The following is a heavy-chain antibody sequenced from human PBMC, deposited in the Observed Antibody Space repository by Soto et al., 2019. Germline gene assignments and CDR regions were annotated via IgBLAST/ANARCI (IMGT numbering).Heavy chain of an antibody. Sequence: SETLSLTCAVYGGSFSGYYWSWIRQPPGKGLEWIGEINHSGSTNYNPSLKSRVTISVDTSKNQFSLKLSSVTAADTAVYYCARGRDIVVVVAATPWFDPWGQGTLVTVSS. CDR1: GGSFSGYY. D-gene: IGHD2-15*01. CDR2: INHSGST. J-gene: IGHJ5*02. CDR3: ARGRDIVVVVAATPWFDP. V-gene: IGHV4-34*01.